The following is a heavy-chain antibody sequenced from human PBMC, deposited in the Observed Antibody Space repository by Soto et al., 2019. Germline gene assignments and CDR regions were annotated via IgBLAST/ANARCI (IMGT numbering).Heavy chain of an antibody. D-gene: IGHD6-13*01. CDR1: GFIVSSSY. V-gene: IGHV3-53*02. CDR3: ARCSGWYGQCYFDC. J-gene: IGHJ4*02. Sequence: DVQLVETGAGLIQPGGSLRLSCAASGFIVSSSYMSWVRQAPGKGLEWVSVIYSDGRTYYADSVKGRFTISRDNSKNTLYLQMNSLSAEDTAVYYCARCSGWYGQCYFDCWGQGTLVTVSS. CDR2: IYSDGRT.